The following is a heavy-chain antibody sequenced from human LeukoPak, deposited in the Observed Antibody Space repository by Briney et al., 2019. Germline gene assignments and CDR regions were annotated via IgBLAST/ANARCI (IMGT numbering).Heavy chain of an antibody. V-gene: IGHV4-61*02. J-gene: IGHJ6*03. CDR1: GGSISSGSYY. Sequence: PSQTLSLTCTVSGGSISSGSYYWSWIRQPAGKGLEWIGRIYTSGSTNYNPSLKSRVPISVDTSKNQFSLKLSSVTAADTAVYYCARSAKTPYYYYMDVWGKGTTVTVSS. CDR2: IYTSGST. CDR3: ARSAKTPYYYYMDV.